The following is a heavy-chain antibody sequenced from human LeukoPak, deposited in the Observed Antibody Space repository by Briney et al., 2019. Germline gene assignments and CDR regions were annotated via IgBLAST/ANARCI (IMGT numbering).Heavy chain of an antibody. D-gene: IGHD3-16*01. Sequence: GGSLRLSCAASGFTFSSYGMHWVRQAPGKGLEWVAVISYDGSNKYYADSVKGRFTISRDNSKNTLYLQMNSLRAEDTALYYCAKEGTSYEADYWGQGTLVTVSS. CDR3: AKEGTSYEADY. J-gene: IGHJ4*02. CDR1: GFTFSSYG. CDR2: ISYDGSNK. V-gene: IGHV3-30*18.